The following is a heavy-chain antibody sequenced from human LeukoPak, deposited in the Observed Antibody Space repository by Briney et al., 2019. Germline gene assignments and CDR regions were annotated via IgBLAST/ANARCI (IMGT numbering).Heavy chain of an antibody. CDR3: AKAPVTSCRGAYCYPFDS. CDR1: GFTLSNYA. J-gene: IGHJ4*02. D-gene: IGHD2-21*01. CDR2: TSSSDAGT. Sequence: GGSLRLPCAASGFTLSNYAMSWVRQTPGKGLEWVAATSSSDAGTYHADSVRGRFTISRDNSKNTLYLQMNSLRAEDAAVYFCAKAPVTSCRGAYCYPFDSWGQGTLVTVSS. V-gene: IGHV3-23*01.